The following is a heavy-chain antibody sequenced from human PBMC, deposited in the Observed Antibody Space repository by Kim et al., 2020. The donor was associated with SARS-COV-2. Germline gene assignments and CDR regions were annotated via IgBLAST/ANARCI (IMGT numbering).Heavy chain of an antibody. J-gene: IGHJ4*02. CDR2: INHSGST. CDR1: GGSFSGYY. CDR3: ARSMRAALDYRPRYFDY. Sequence: SETLSLTCAVYGGSFSGYYWSWIRQPPGKGLEWIGEINHSGSTNYNPSLKSRVTISVDTSKNQFSLKLSSVTAADTAVYYCARSMRAALDYRPRYFDYWGQGTLVTVSS. D-gene: IGHD3-16*01. V-gene: IGHV4-34*01.